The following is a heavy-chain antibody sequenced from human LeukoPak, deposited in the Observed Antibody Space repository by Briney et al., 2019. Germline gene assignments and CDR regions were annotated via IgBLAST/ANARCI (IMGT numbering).Heavy chain of an antibody. Sequence: GESLKISCKGSGYSFTSYWIGWVRQMPGKGLEWMGIIYPGDSDTRYSPSFQGQVTISADKSISTAYLQWSSLKASDTAMYYCARQGGRIAVACTFDYWGQGTLVTVSS. CDR1: GYSFTSYW. CDR3: ARQGGRIAVACTFDY. J-gene: IGHJ4*02. CDR2: IYPGDSDT. V-gene: IGHV5-51*01. D-gene: IGHD6-19*01.